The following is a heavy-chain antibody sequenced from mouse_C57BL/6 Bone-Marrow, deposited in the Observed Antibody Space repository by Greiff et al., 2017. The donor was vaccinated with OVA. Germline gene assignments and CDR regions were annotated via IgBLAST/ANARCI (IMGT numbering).Heavy chain of an antibody. J-gene: IGHJ1*03. CDR1: GISITTGDYS. D-gene: IGHD1-1*01. Sequence: EVKVVESGPGLVKPSQTVFLTCTVTGISITTGDYSWRWIRQFPGNKLEWIGYIYYSGTITYNPSLTSRTTITRDTPKNQFFLEMNSLTAEDTATYYCARERRLLRYWYFDVWGTGTTVTVSS. CDR3: ARERRLLRYWYFDV. CDR2: IYYSGTI. V-gene: IGHV3-5*01.